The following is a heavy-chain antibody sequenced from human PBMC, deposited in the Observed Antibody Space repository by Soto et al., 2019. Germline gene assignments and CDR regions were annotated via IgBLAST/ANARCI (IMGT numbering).Heavy chain of an antibody. CDR3: ARGHCSGGSCYYYYYGMDV. Sequence: SLRLSCAASGFTFSSYDMHWVRQATGKGLEWVSAIGTAGDTYYPGSVKGRFTISRENAKNSLYLQMNSLRVGDTAVYYCARGHCSGGSCYYYYYGMDVWGQGTTVTVSS. CDR1: GFTFSSYD. V-gene: IGHV3-13*04. D-gene: IGHD2-15*01. CDR2: IGTAGDT. J-gene: IGHJ6*02.